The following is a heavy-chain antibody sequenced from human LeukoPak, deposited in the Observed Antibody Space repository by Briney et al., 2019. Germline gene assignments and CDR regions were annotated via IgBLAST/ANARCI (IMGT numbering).Heavy chain of an antibody. V-gene: IGHV3-30*02. CDR2: IQNDGSNE. J-gene: IGHJ4*02. CDR3: AKDLTYYYDSSGSKDDY. D-gene: IGHD3-22*01. CDR1: GFTFSSYG. Sequence: GGSLRLSCAASGFTFSSYGMHWVRQAPGKGLEWVAYIQNDGSNEQYADSVKGRFTISRDNSKNTLYLQMNSLRAEDTAVYYCAKDLTYYYDSSGSKDDYWGQGTLVTVSS.